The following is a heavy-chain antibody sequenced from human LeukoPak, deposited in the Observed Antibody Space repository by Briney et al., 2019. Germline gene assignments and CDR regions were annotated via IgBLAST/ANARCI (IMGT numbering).Heavy chain of an antibody. D-gene: IGHD7-27*01. CDR2: ISSSSSTI. V-gene: IGHV3-48*04. Sequence: PGGSLRLSCAASGFTFSSYSMNWVRQAPGKGLEWVSQISSSSSTIYYADSVKGRFTISRDNAKNSLYLQMNSLRAEDTAVYYCARATRNWGSYYYYYGMDVWGQGTTVTVSS. CDR1: GFTFSSYS. J-gene: IGHJ6*02. CDR3: ARATRNWGSYYYYYGMDV.